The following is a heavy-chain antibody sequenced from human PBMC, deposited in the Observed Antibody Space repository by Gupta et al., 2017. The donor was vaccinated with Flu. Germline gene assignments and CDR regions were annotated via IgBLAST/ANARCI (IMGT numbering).Heavy chain of an antibody. V-gene: IGHV3-7*01. CDR2: INQDGSTS. D-gene: IGHD5-12*01. CDR1: EFTFRSYW. J-gene: IGHJ4*02. CDR3: ARDRGWLQHDD. Sequence: EVRPVESGGGLVQPGGSLRLSCVVPEFTFRSYWMSWVRQAPGKGLEWVDNINQDGSTSNEADSVKGRFTISRDNAKKSLYLQINSLRAEDTAVYYGARDRGWLQHDDWGQGTLVTVSS.